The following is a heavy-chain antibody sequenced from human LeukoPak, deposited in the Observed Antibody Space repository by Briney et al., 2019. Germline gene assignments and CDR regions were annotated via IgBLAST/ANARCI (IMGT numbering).Heavy chain of an antibody. J-gene: IGHJ4*02. CDR2: ISSSSSYI. CDR3: ARDYYGSGSYSIFDY. D-gene: IGHD3-10*01. V-gene: IGHV3-21*01. Sequence: KTGGSLRLSCAASGFTFSSYGIHWVRQAPGKGLEWVSSISSSSSYIYYADSVKGRFTISRDNAKQSLYLQMSSLRAEDTAVYYCARDYYGSGSYSIFDYWGQGTLVTVSS. CDR1: GFTFSSYG.